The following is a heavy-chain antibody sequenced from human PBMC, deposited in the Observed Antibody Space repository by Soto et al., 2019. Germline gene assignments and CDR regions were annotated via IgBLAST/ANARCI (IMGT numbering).Heavy chain of an antibody. D-gene: IGHD2-15*01. V-gene: IGHV3-23*01. Sequence: GGSLRLSCAASGFSFGSYALSWVRQAPGKGLEWVSTISGSDGKTFYADSVKGRFSISRDTSQSTLYLQMNSLRADDTAMYYCAWWRYLDYWGQGTRVTVSS. J-gene: IGHJ4*02. CDR1: GFSFGSYA. CDR3: AWWRYLDY. CDR2: ISGSDGKT.